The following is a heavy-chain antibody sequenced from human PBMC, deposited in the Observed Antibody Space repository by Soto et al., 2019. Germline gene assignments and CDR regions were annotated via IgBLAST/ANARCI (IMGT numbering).Heavy chain of an antibody. CDR2: MNPNSGNT. V-gene: IGHV1-8*01. D-gene: IGHD2-2*01. J-gene: IGHJ6*02. Sequence: ASVKVSCKASGYTFTSYDINWVRQATGQGLEWMGWMNPNSGNTGYAQKFQGRVTMTRNTSISTAYMELSSLRSEDTAVYYCARGFSCSSTSCYGSIQEDYYYYGMDVWGQGPTVTVSS. CDR1: GYTFTSYD. CDR3: ARGFSCSSTSCYGSIQEDYYYYGMDV.